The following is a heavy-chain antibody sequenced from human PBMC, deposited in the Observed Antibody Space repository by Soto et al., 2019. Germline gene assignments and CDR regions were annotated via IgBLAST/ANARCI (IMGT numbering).Heavy chain of an antibody. V-gene: IGHV3-30-3*01. Sequence: QVQLVQYGGGVVQPGRSLRLSCAASGFRFTDYTMHWVRQAPGKGLEWVARISSDGGNKYYADSVKGRFTISRDNSMNTVFLQMNSLSTEDTAVYYCATQIAIGYWGQGTLVTVS. D-gene: IGHD3-22*01. J-gene: IGHJ4*02. CDR1: GFRFTDYT. CDR2: ISSDGGNK. CDR3: ATQIAIGY.